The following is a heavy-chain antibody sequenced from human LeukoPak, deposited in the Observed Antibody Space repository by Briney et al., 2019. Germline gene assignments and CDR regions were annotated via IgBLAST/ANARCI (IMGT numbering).Heavy chain of an antibody. CDR1: GYTFTSYD. J-gene: IGHJ6*02. Sequence: GASVKVSCKAPGYTFTSYDINWVRQATGQGLEWMGWMNPNSGNTGYAQKFQGRVTMTRNTSISTAYMELSSLRSEDTAVYYCARGRGSSSWRFYYYYGMDVWGQGTTVTVSS. CDR3: ARGRGSSSWRFYYYYGMDV. V-gene: IGHV1-8*01. CDR2: MNPNSGNT. D-gene: IGHD6-13*01.